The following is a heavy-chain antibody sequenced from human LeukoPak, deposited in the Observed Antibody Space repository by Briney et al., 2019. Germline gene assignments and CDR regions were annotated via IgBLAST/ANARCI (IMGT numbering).Heavy chain of an antibody. Sequence: SETLSLTCTVSGYSISSGYYWAWIRQPPGKGPEWIGYIYYSGSTYYNPSLKSRVTISVDTSKNQFSLKLSSVTAADTAVYYCARGRYCSGGSCYFDYWGQGTLVTVSS. V-gene: IGHV4-38-2*02. CDR3: ARGRYCSGGSCYFDY. CDR2: IYYSGST. D-gene: IGHD2-15*01. CDR1: GYSISSGYY. J-gene: IGHJ4*02.